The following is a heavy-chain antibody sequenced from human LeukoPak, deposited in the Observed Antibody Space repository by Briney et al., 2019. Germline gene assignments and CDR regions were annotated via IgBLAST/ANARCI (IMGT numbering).Heavy chain of an antibody. J-gene: IGHJ6*02. D-gene: IGHD3-10*01. Sequence: SETLSLTCTVSGGSLSSSSYYWGWIRQPPEKGLEWIGSIYYGGSTYYNPSLKSRVTISVDTSKNQFSLKLSSVTAADTAVYYCARLGASTGYGMDVWGQGTTVTVSS. CDR3: ARLGASTGYGMDV. CDR1: GGSLSSSSYY. V-gene: IGHV4-39*07. CDR2: IYYGGST.